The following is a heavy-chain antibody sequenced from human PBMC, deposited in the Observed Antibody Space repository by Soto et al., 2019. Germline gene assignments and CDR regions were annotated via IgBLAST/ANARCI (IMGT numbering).Heavy chain of an antibody. D-gene: IGHD1-7*01. Sequence: QVQLVESGGGVVQPGRSLRLSCAASGFTFSSYGMHWVRQAPGKGLEWVAVIWYDGSNKYYADSVKGRFTISRDNSKNTLYLQMNSLRAEDTAVYYCARDRYNWNSDAFDIWGQGTMVTVSS. CDR2: IWYDGSNK. CDR3: ARDRYNWNSDAFDI. CDR1: GFTFSSYG. V-gene: IGHV3-33*01. J-gene: IGHJ3*02.